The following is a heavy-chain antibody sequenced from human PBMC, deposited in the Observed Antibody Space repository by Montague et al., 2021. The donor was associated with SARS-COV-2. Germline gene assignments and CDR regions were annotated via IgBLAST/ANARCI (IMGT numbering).Heavy chain of an antibody. Sequence: SETLSLTCTVSGASISSRSYYWGWIRQPPGKGLEWIGFKYYSGSTYYNPTLKSRVTISGDTSKNQFSLKLSSVTAADTAVYYCATLPSSITNFGVVQGYYFDYWGQGTLVTVSS. V-gene: IGHV4-39*01. CDR2: KYYSGST. D-gene: IGHD3-3*01. CDR3: ATLPSSITNFGVVQGYYFDY. CDR1: GASISSRSYY. J-gene: IGHJ4*02.